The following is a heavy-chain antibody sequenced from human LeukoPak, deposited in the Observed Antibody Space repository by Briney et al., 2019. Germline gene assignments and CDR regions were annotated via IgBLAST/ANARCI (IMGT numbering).Heavy chain of an antibody. V-gene: IGHV3-30-3*01. CDR3: ARVRNVAARLDY. CDR2: ISYDGSNK. D-gene: IGHD1-1*01. CDR1: GFTFSSYA. Sequence: PGGSLRLSCAASGFTFSSYAMHWVRQAPGKGLEWVAVISYDGSNKYYADSVKGRFTISRDNSKNTLYLQMNSLRAEDTAVYYCARVRNVAARLDYWGQGTLVTVSS. J-gene: IGHJ4*02.